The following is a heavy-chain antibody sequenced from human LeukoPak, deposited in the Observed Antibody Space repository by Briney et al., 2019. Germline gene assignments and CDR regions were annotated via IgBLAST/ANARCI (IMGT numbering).Heavy chain of an antibody. Sequence: SETLSLTCTVSGGSISSSSYYWGWIRQPPGKGLEWIGSIYYSGSTYYNPSLKSRVTISVDTSKNQFSLKLSSVTAADTAVYYCARVCHTIAAAGNSDYWGQGTLVTVSS. D-gene: IGHD6-13*01. CDR1: GGSISSSSYY. CDR2: IYYSGST. J-gene: IGHJ4*02. V-gene: IGHV4-39*07. CDR3: ARVCHTIAAAGNSDY.